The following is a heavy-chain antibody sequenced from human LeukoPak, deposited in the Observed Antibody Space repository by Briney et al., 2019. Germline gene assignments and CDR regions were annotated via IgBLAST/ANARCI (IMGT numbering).Heavy chain of an antibody. CDR1: GGSLSHHY. CDR3: ARGPASGSNFAWFDP. D-gene: IGHD3-10*01. Sequence: SETLSLTCAVYGGSLSHHYWSWIRQPPGKGLEWIGEINHSGSTNYNPSLKSRVTISVDMSKNQFSLELTSVTAADTAVYYCARGPASGSNFAWFDPWGQGTLVTVSS. V-gene: IGHV4-34*01. J-gene: IGHJ5*02. CDR2: INHSGST.